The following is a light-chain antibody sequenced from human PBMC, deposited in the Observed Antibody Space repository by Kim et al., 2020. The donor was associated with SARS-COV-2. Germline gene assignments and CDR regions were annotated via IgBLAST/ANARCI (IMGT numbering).Light chain of an antibody. CDR3: LQDDDYPRT. V-gene: IGKV1-6*01. J-gene: IGKJ4*01. Sequence: AIQMTQSPSSLSASIGDKVTITCRASQGIRGDLAWYQQRPGKAPRLLIYAASSLHEGVSSRFKGTGSGTDFTLTISSLQPEDSATYYCLQDDDYPRTFGGETKVDIK. CDR2: AAS. CDR1: QGIRGD.